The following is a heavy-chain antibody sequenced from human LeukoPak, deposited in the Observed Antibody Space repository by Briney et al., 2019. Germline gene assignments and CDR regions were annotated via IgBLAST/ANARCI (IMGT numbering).Heavy chain of an antibody. Sequence: SETLSLTCTVSGGSISSSSYYWGWIRQPPGKGLEWIGYIYYSGSTNYNPSLKSRVTISVDTSKNQFSLKLSSVTAADTAVYYCTSSSWPDYFDYWGQGTLVTVSS. J-gene: IGHJ4*02. CDR3: TSSSWPDYFDY. V-gene: IGHV4-61*05. CDR2: IYYSGST. CDR1: GGSISSSSYY. D-gene: IGHD6-13*01.